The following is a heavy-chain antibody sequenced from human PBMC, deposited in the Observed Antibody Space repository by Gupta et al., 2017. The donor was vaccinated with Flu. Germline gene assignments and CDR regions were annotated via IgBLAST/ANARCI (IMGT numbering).Heavy chain of an antibody. D-gene: IGHD2-15*01. CDR1: GDSITSGDSY. Sequence: QVRLQESGPGLLKPLQTLSLACPVSGDSITSGDSYWNWVRQPAGKGLEWIGRIYASGATYYNAALNGRVTMSIQTSKNQLSLKLISMTAADTAVYYCARIRSGGNWFDSWGQGTLVTVSS. CDR3: ARIRSGGNWFDS. CDR2: IYASGAT. V-gene: IGHV4-61*02. J-gene: IGHJ5*01.